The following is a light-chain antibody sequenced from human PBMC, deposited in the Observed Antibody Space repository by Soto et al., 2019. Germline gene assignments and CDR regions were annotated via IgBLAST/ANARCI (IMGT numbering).Light chain of an antibody. Sequence: EIVLTQSPGTLSLSPGKRATLSCRASQSVSSSSLAWYQQKPGQGPRLLIYGASSRATGIPDRFSGSGSGADFTLTISRLEPEDFAVYYCQHYGSSPLFTFGPGTKVDIK. CDR3: QHYGSSPLFT. CDR2: GAS. CDR1: QSVSSSS. V-gene: IGKV3-20*01. J-gene: IGKJ3*01.